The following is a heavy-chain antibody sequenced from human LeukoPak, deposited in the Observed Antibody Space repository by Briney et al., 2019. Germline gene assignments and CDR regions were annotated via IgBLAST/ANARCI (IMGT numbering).Heavy chain of an antibody. Sequence: ASVKVSCKASGYTFTGYYMHWVRQAPGQGLEWMGWINPNSGDTNYAQKLQGRVTLTRDTSISTAYMELSSLRSDDTAVYNCASTYGTGSQFYFDNWGQGTLVTVSS. D-gene: IGHD3-10*01. CDR2: INPNSGDT. V-gene: IGHV1-2*02. CDR1: GYTFTGYY. CDR3: ASTYGTGSQFYFDN. J-gene: IGHJ4*02.